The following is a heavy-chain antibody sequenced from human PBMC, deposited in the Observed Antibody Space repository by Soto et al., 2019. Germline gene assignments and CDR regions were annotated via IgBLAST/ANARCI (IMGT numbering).Heavy chain of an antibody. CDR3: ARGKGMEENYFYHGLDI. D-gene: IGHD1-1*01. Sequence: ASVKVSCKAAGYTFSTYAMHWVRQAPGQSLEWMGWLNGGTGQTRYSQKFQDRVIITRDTSARPGYMELSSLTSEDTAVYYCARGKGMEENYFYHGLDIWGHGTTVTVSS. V-gene: IGHV1-3*01. J-gene: IGHJ6*02. CDR1: GYTFSTYA. CDR2: LNGGTGQT.